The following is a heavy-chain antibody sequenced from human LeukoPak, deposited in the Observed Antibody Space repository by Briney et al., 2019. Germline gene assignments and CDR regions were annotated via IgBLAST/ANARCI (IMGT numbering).Heavy chain of an antibody. D-gene: IGHD3-22*01. CDR2: ISSSSSYI. CDR1: GFTFSSYS. V-gene: IGHV3-21*01. Sequence: SGGSLRLSCAASGFTFSSYSMNWVRQAPGKGLEWVSSISSSSSYIYYADSVKGRFTISRDNAKNSLYLQMNSLRAEDTAVYYCARGNYDSSGLDAFDIWGQGTMVTVSS. J-gene: IGHJ3*02. CDR3: ARGNYDSSGLDAFDI.